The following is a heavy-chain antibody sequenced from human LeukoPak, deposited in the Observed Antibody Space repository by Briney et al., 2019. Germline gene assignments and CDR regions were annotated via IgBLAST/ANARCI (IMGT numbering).Heavy chain of an antibody. CDR3: ARGVLVGATGYYFNY. D-gene: IGHD1-26*01. CDR1: GGSVSSGGYY. V-gene: IGHV4-61*08. CDR2: MYYSGST. J-gene: IGHJ4*02. Sequence: SETLSLICTVSGGSVSSGGYYWSWLRQPPGKGLESIGYMYYSGSTNYNPSLKSRATISVDTSKNQFSLKLSSVTAADTATYYCARGVLVGATGYYFNYWGQGTLVTVSS.